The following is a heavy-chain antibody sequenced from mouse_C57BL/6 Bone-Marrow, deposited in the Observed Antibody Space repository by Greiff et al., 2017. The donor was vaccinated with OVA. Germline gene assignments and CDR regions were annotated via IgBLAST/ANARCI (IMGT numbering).Heavy chain of an antibody. CDR1: GYSITSDY. CDR2: ISYSGST. Sequence: EVQLQQSGPGLAKPSQTLSLPCSVTGYSITSDYWNWIRNFPGNKLEYMGYISYSGSTYSNPSLKSRLSIPRHTSKNQYYLQLNSVTTEDTATYYGARGDGNRGLDDWGQGTTLTVSS. CDR3: ARGDGNRGLDD. J-gene: IGHJ2*01. D-gene: IGHD2-1*01. V-gene: IGHV3-8*01.